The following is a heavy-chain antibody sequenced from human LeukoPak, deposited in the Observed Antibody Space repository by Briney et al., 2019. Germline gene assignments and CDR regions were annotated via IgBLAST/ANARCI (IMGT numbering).Heavy chain of an antibody. CDR2: IRSKTDGGTT. D-gene: IGHD1-14*01. Sequence: GGSLRLSCAASGFTFSNAWMSWVRQAPGKGLEWVGRIRSKTDGGTTDYAAPVKGRFTISRDDSKNTLYLQMNSLKTEDTAVYYCTTDFGVPDSPVGYWGQGTLVTVSS. V-gene: IGHV3-15*01. J-gene: IGHJ4*02. CDR1: GFTFSNAW. CDR3: TTDFGVPDSPVGY.